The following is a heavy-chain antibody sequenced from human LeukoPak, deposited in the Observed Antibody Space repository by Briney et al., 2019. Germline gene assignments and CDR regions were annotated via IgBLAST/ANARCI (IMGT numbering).Heavy chain of an antibody. Sequence: SETLSLTCAVYGGSFSGYYWSWIRQPPGKGLEWIGEINHSGSTNYNPSLKSRVTISVDTSKNQFSLKLSSVTAADTAVCYCARVPTIFGDLVDFDLWGRGTLVTVSS. V-gene: IGHV4-34*01. CDR3: ARVPTIFGDLVDFDL. CDR1: GGSFSGYY. J-gene: IGHJ2*01. D-gene: IGHD3-3*01. CDR2: INHSGST.